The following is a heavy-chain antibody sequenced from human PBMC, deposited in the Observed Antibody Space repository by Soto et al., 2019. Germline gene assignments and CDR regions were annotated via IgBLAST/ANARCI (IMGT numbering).Heavy chain of an antibody. D-gene: IGHD2-8*01. Sequence: QVQLVESGGGVVQPGRSLRLSCAASGITFSNYAMHWVRQAPGKGLEWVAVFSHDGRNTYYADSLKGRFTISRDISKNTLDLQMYILRVEDTAVYFCAGERWADLGVDRNYNGMDVWGQGATVTVSS. J-gene: IGHJ6*02. CDR3: AGERWADLGVDRNYNGMDV. CDR2: FSHDGRNT. CDR1: GITFSNYA. V-gene: IGHV3-30*04.